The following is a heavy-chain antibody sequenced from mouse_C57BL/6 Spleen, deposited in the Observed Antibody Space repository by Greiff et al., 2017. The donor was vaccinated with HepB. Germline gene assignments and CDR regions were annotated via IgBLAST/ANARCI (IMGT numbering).Heavy chain of an antibody. D-gene: IGHD2-3*01. Sequence: VQLQQSGAELVRPGSSVKLSCKASGYTFTSYWMHWVKQRPIQGLEWIGNIDPSDSETHYNQKFKDKATLTVDKSSSTAYMQLSSLTSEDSAVYVYSRAGWLPLDYWGQGTTLTVSS. CDR1: GYTFTSYW. V-gene: IGHV1-52*01. CDR2: IDPSDSET. J-gene: IGHJ2*01. CDR3: SRAGWLPLDY.